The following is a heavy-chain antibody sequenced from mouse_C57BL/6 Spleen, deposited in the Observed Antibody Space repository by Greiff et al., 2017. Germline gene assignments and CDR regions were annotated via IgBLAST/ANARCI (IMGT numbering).Heavy chain of an antibody. D-gene: IGHD1-1*01. V-gene: IGHV5-17*01. CDR1: GFTFSDYG. J-gene: IGHJ2*01. Sequence: EVHLVESGGGLVKPGGSLKLSCAASGFTFSDYGMHWVRQAPEKGLEWVAYISSGSSTIYYADTVKGRFTISRDNAKNTLFLQMTSLRSEDTAMYYCAREGYYGSSPFDYWGQGTTLTVSS. CDR2: ISSGSSTI. CDR3: AREGYYGSSPFDY.